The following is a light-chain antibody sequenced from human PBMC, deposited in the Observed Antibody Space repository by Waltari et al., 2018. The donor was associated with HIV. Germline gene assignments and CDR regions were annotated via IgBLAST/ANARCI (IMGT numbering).Light chain of an antibody. Sequence: AIQMTQSPTSLSASVRDSVTITCRASQGVGNDLSWYQQKPGMAPPLLIYGASISQNGVPGRFSCSGSGADFTLTISSLQAEDLATYYCLQDYSWPYTFGQGTKLEIK. J-gene: IGKJ2*01. CDR1: QGVGND. CDR3: LQDYSWPYT. V-gene: IGKV1-6*01. CDR2: GAS.